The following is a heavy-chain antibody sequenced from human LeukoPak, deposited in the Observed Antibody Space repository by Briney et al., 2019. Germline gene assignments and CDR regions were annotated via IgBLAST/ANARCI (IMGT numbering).Heavy chain of an antibody. CDR2: INIDGTNA. CDR3: VRVTWPQYDF. D-gene: IGHD5-24*01. CDR1: GFTFNNHW. J-gene: IGHJ4*02. Sequence: GGSLRLSCAASGFTFNNHWMHWVRQAPGKGLVWVSRINIDGTNATYADSVKGRFTISRDNDRNTLYLEMNNLRAEDTAIYYCVRVTWPQYDFWGQGSLVIVSS. V-gene: IGHV3-74*03.